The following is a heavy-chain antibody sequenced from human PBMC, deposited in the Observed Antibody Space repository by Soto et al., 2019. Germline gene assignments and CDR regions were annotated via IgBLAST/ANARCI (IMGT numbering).Heavy chain of an antibody. CDR1: GFTFSSYA. V-gene: IGHV3-30-3*01. CDR2: ISYDGSNK. D-gene: IGHD1-1*01. J-gene: IGHJ4*02. Sequence: PGGSLRLSCAASGFTFSSYAMHWVRQAPGKGLEWVAVISYDGSNKYYADSVKGRFTISRDNSKNTLYLQMNSLRAEDTAVYYCARARWNQSPYFDYWGQGTLVTVSS. CDR3: ARARWNQSPYFDY.